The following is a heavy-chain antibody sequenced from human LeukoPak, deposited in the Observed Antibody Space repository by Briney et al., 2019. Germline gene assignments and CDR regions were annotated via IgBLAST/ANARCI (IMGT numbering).Heavy chain of an antibody. CDR3: ARHQRRSDAFDI. Sequence: GGSLRLSCAASGFTFSSYAMSWVRQAPGKGLEWVSAISGSGGSTYYADSVKGRFTISRDNAKNSLYLQMNSLRAEDTAVYYCARHQRRSDAFDIWGQGTMVTVSS. CDR1: GFTFSSYA. J-gene: IGHJ3*02. D-gene: IGHD6-25*01. CDR2: ISGSGGST. V-gene: IGHV3-23*01.